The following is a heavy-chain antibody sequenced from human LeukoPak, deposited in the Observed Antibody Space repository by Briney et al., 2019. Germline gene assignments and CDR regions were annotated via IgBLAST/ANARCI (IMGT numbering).Heavy chain of an antibody. Sequence: PGGPLRLSCAASGFTVSSNYMSWVRQAPGKGLEWVSVIYSGGSTYYADSVKGRFTISRDNSKNTLYLQMNSLRAEDTAVYYCARQSPSGWFDYWGQGTLVTVSS. CDR3: ARQSPSGWFDY. J-gene: IGHJ4*02. CDR1: GFTVSSNY. V-gene: IGHV3-53*01. D-gene: IGHD6-19*01. CDR2: IYSGGST.